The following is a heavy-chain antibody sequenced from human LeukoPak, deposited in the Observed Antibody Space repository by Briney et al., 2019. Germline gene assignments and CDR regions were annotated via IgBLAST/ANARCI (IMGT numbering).Heavy chain of an antibody. CDR3: ARYGKDWNDEGDY. J-gene: IGHJ4*02. CDR2: IIPIFGTA. V-gene: IGHV1-69*05. D-gene: IGHD1-1*01. CDR1: GCTFTSYA. Sequence: SVKLSCKASGCTFTSYAISWERQAPGQGLELMGGIIPIFGTANYAQKFPVRVTITTDEATSTDYMDLNILSSEDTPVSFCARYGKDWNDEGDYWGQGTLVTVSS.